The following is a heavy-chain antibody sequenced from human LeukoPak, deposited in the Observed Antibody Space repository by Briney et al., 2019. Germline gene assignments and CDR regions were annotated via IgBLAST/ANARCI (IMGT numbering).Heavy chain of an antibody. D-gene: IGHD6-19*01. J-gene: IGHJ4*02. CDR3: AKVKGIAVAGTFVY. CDR2: ISYDGSNK. V-gene: IGHV3-30-3*01. Sequence: PGRSLRLSCAASGFTFSSYAMHWVRQAPGKGLEWVAVISYDGSNKYYADSVKGRFTISRDNSKNTLYLQMNSLRAEDTAVYYCAKVKGIAVAGTFVYWGQGTLVTVSS. CDR1: GFTFSSYA.